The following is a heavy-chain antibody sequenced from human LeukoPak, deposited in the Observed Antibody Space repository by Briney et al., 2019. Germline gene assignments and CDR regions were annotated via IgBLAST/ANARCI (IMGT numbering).Heavy chain of an antibody. D-gene: IGHD3-3*01. Sequence: ASVKVSCKASGYTFTSYYMHWVRQAPGQELEWMGIINPSGGSTSYAQKFQGRVTMTRDMSTSTVYMELSSLRSEDTAVYYCARSVEIFGVVMDYYYYYMDVWGKGTTVTVSS. CDR1: GYTFTSYY. CDR3: ARSVEIFGVVMDYYYYYMDV. J-gene: IGHJ6*03. V-gene: IGHV1-46*01. CDR2: INPSGGST.